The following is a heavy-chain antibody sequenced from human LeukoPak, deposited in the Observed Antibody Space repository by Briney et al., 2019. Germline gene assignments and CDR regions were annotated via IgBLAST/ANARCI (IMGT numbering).Heavy chain of an antibody. Sequence: GGSLRLSCAASGFNFGSYSMNWVRQAPGKGLEWVSSISFGGSHIYYPDTLKGRFTISRDNAKNSLYLQMDSLRAEDTALYYCARDFGMTPRYFDLWGRGTLVTVSS. CDR1: GFNFGSYS. CDR2: ISFGGSHI. V-gene: IGHV3-21*01. J-gene: IGHJ2*01. CDR3: ARDFGMTPRYFDL. D-gene: IGHD3-10*01.